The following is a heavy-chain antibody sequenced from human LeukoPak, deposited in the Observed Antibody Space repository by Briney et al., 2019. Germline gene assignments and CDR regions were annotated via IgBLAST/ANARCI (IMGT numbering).Heavy chain of an antibody. Sequence: GGSLRLSCAASGFTVRSYAMTWVRQAPGKGLGWVSSISNNGGTTHYADSVKGRFTVSRDNSTNTLFLQMNSLRAEDTAVYYCARGGSYSSDPFDIWGQGTMPTVSS. CDR2: ISNNGGTT. J-gene: IGHJ3*02. D-gene: IGHD6-13*01. CDR1: GFTVRSYA. V-gene: IGHV3-23*01. CDR3: ARGGSYSSDPFDI.